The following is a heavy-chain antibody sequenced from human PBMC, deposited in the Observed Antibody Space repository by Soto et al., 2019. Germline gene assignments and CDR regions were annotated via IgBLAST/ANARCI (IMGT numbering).Heavy chain of an antibody. Sequence: GGSLRLSCAASGITFSIYAMHWVRQAPGKGLEWVAIISYDESNKDHADSVKGRFTISRDNSKNTLYLQMNSLRAEDTAVYYCASGRRQLGSATAYYGMDVLCQGTTLTVSS. CDR1: GITFSIYA. CDR3: ASGRRQLGSATAYYGMDV. CDR2: ISYDESNK. J-gene: IGHJ6*02. V-gene: IGHV3-30*04. D-gene: IGHD6-13*01.